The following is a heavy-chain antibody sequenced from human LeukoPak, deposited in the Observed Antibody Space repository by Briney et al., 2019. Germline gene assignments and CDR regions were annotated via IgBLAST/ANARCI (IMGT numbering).Heavy chain of an antibody. V-gene: IGHV1-18*01. CDR1: GYTFTSYG. J-gene: IGHJ3*02. CDR3: ARGRTTVTTGGAFDI. CDR2: ISAYNGNT. D-gene: IGHD4-17*01. Sequence: GASVKVSCKASGYTFTSYGISWVRQAPGQGLEWMGWISAYNGNTNYAQKLQGRVTMTTDTSTSTAYMELRSLRSDDTAVYYCARGRTTVTTGGAFDIWGQGTMVTVSS.